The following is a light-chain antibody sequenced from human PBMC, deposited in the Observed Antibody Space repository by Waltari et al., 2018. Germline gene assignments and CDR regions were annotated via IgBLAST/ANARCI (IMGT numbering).Light chain of an antibody. V-gene: IGLV4-69*01. CDR3: QTGGHGTWV. CDR2: VNSDGSH. CDR1: SGHINNV. J-gene: IGLJ3*02. Sequence: QLVLTQSPSASASLGASVKLTCTLSSGHINNVIAWHQQQPEKGPRYLMKVNSDGSHSKGDDIPDRFSGSSSGAERYLIISRVQSEDEADYYCQTGGHGTWVFGGGTKLTVL.